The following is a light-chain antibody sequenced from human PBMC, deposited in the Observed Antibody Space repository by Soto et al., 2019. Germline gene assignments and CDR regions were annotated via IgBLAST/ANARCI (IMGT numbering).Light chain of an antibody. CDR1: SSDVGGFEY. CDR3: GSITRSSTSV. Sequence: SVLSQPASVSGSPGQSITISCTGTSSDVGGFEYVSWYQHQPGKAPKLIIYDVTKRPSGVSNRFSGSKSGNTASLTISGIQAEDEGDYYCGSITRSSTSVFGTGTRSPS. V-gene: IGLV2-14*01. CDR2: DVT. J-gene: IGLJ1*01.